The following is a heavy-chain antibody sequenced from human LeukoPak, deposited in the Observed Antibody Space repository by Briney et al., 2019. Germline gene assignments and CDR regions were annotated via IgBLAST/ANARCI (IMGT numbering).Heavy chain of an antibody. Sequence: PGGSLRLSCAASGFTFSSYAMSWVRQAPGKGLEWVSDITSSGDSTYYADSVKGRFTISRDNPKNTLYLQMNSLRAEDTAIYYCVKEYFGFAFDYWGQGTVVTVS. CDR1: GFTFSSYA. V-gene: IGHV3-23*01. CDR3: VKEYFGFAFDY. D-gene: IGHD3-9*01. CDR2: ITSSGDST. J-gene: IGHJ4*02.